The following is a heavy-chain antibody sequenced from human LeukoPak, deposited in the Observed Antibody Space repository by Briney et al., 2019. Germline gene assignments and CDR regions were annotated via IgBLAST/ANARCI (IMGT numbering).Heavy chain of an antibody. V-gene: IGHV3-33*06. J-gene: IGHJ5*02. CDR3: AKAGYCSSPSCWYDWFDP. D-gene: IGHD2-2*01. CDR1: GFTFSSYG. Sequence: GRSLRLSCAASGFTFSSYGMHWVRQAPGKGLEGVAVIWYDGSNKYYADSVKGRFTISRDNSKNTLYLQMNSPRAEDKAVYYCAKAGYCSSPSCWYDWFDPWGQGTLVTVSS. CDR2: IWYDGSNK.